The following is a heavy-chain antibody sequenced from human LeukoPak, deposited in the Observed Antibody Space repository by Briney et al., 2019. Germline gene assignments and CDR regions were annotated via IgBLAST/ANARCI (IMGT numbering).Heavy chain of an antibody. CDR3: AKNPHITMPYYFDF. CDR1: GFTFTSYA. V-gene: IGHV3-23*01. J-gene: IGHJ4*02. D-gene: IGHD3-10*01. Sequence: GGSLRLSCAASGFTFTSYAMSWVRQAPGKGLEWVSAISGSGASTYYAGSVKGRFTISRDNSKNTLYLQMNSLRAEDTAVYYCAKNPHITMPYYFDFWGQGTLVTVSS. CDR2: ISGSGAST.